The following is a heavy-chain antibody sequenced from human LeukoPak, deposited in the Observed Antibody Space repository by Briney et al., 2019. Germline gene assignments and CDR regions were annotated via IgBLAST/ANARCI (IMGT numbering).Heavy chain of an antibody. CDR2: IHYSGST. J-gene: IGHJ5*02. V-gene: IGHV4-59*08. CDR3: ARRIIMSAAGVPDTWLDP. D-gene: IGHD2-8*01. CDR1: GGTISSYY. Sequence: SETLSLTCTVSGGTISSYYWNWIRQPPGKGLEWIGYIHYSGSTKYNPSLKSRVTISVDTSKNQFSLKLSSVTAADTAVYYCARRIIMSAAGVPDTWLDPWGQGILVTVSS.